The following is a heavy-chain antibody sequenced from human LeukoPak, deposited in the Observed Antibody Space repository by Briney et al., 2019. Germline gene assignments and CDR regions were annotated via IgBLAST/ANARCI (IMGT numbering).Heavy chain of an antibody. D-gene: IGHD7-27*01. CDR1: GFTFSSYW. J-gene: IGHJ4*02. Sequence: GGSLRLSCAASGFTFSSYWMSWVRQAPGKGLEWVAHIKQDGSEKNYVDSVKGRFTISRDNAKNSLLLQMDGLRVEDTAVYYCARGKMTGDGHFDYWGQGTLVTVSS. CDR3: ARGKMTGDGHFDY. V-gene: IGHV3-7*01. CDR2: IKQDGSEK.